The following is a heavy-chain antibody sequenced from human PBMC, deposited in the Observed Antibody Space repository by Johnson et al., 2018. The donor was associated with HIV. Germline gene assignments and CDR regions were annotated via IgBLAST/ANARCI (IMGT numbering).Heavy chain of an antibody. J-gene: IGHJ3*01. CDR2: ISYDGSNK. V-gene: IGHV3-30*04. Sequence: QVQLVESGGGVVQPGRSLRLSCAASGFTFSNFALHWVRQAPGKGLEWVAIISYDGSNKYYADSVKGRFTISRDNSKNTLCLQMNSLRDEDTAVYYCAKERTAMVTPFDAWGQGTRVTVSS. CDR1: GFTFSNFA. D-gene: IGHD5-18*01. CDR3: AKERTAMVTPFDA.